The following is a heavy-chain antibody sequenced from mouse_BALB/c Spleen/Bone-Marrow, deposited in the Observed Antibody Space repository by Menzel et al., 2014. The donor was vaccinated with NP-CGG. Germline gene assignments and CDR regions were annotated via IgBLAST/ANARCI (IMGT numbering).Heavy chain of an antibody. CDR1: GYAFSVYW. J-gene: IGHJ2*01. CDR3: ARGGISVDY. CDR2: IYPGDGGT. Sequence: VQLQQSGAELVRPGSSVKISCKASGYAFSVYWMNWAKQRPGQGLEWIGQIYPGDGGTNYNGKFKGRATLTADKSSNTAYMQLSSLTSEDSAVYFCARGGISVDYWGQGTTLTVSS. V-gene: IGHV1-80*01.